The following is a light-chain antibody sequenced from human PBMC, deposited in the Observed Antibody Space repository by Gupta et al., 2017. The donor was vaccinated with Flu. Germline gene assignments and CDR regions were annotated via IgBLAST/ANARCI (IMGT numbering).Light chain of an antibody. V-gene: IGKV4-1*01. CDR1: QSNSYRASNKYY. Sequence: LVVNPSPDSPVVSLRVRGAITCRARQSNSYRASNKYYLAWYQQKPGHPPKLLISWASPRASGVPDRFSGRGSGTDFTLTISSLRADDLAVDYCQQSYENPPTFGQGTKLEI. CDR2: WAS. J-gene: IGKJ2*01. CDR3: QQSYENPPT.